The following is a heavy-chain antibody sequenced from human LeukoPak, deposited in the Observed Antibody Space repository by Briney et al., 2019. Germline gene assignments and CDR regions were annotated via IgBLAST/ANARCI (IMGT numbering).Heavy chain of an antibody. V-gene: IGHV3-43*01. CDR1: GFTSDDYT. CDR2: IGWDGGSI. Sequence: PGGSLRLSCAASGFTSDDYTMYWVRQGPGKGLEWGSLIGWDGGSISYTGSVKGRFTISRDNNKNLLYLQMNSLRTEDTALYCCARGASSSAFYHMDVWGKGTTVTVSS. CDR3: ARGASSSAFYHMDV. D-gene: IGHD6-13*01. J-gene: IGHJ6*03.